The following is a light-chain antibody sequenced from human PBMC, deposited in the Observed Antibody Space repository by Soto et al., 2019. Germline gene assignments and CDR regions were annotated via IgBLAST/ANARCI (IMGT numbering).Light chain of an antibody. CDR3: QKYGSSPLT. CDR2: LGS. Sequence: EIAMTQSPLSLAVTPGEPAPISCRSSQTLLHSNGYTYLDWYLQKPGQSPQILIYLGSNRASGVPDRFSGSGSGTDLTLTISRLEPEDFAVYYCQKYGSSPLTCGGGTKVDIK. CDR1: QTLLHSNGYTY. V-gene: IGKV2-28*01. J-gene: IGKJ4*01.